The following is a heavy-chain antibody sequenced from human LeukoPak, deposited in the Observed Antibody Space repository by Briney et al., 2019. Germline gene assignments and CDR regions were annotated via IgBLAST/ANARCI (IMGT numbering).Heavy chain of an antibody. V-gene: IGHV3-20*04. CDR1: GFTFDDYG. J-gene: IGHJ5*02. CDR3: AREPEVSAYNWFDP. Sequence: PGGSLRLSCAASGFTFDDYGMSWVRQAPGKGLEWVPGINWNGGSTGYADSVKGRFTISRDNAKNSLYLQMNSLRAEDTALYYCAREPEVSAYNWFDPWGQGTLVTVSS. CDR2: INWNGGST. D-gene: IGHD1-14*01.